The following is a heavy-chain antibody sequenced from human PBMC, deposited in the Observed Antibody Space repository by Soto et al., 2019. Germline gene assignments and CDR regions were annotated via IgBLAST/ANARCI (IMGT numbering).Heavy chain of an antibody. J-gene: IGHJ4*02. CDR3: ARDSHVGSGWQLTADY. D-gene: IGHD6-19*01. Sequence: QVQLVESGGGVVQPGRSLRLSCAASGFTFSSYGMHWVRQATGKGLEWVAVIWYDGSNKYYAESVKGRFTISRDNSKNTLYLQMNSLRAEATAVYYCARDSHVGSGWQLTADYWGQGTLVTVSS. CDR2: IWYDGSNK. V-gene: IGHV3-33*01. CDR1: GFTFSSYG.